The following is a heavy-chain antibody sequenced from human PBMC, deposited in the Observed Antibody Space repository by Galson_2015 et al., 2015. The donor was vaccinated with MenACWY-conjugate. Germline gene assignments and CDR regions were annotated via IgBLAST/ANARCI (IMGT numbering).Heavy chain of an antibody. Sequence: SLRLSCAATGFSFSSYGMHWVRQAPGKGLEWVAVIWNDGSDKYYADSAKGRFTIFRDNSKNTLYLQMNSLRAEDTAVYHCARDGGSYGGGVCQSCDCWGQVTLVTVSS. CDR3: ARDGGSYGGGVCQSCDC. D-gene: IGHD2-21*02. CDR1: GFSFSSYG. CDR2: IWNDGSDK. J-gene: IGHJ4*02. V-gene: IGHV3-33*01.